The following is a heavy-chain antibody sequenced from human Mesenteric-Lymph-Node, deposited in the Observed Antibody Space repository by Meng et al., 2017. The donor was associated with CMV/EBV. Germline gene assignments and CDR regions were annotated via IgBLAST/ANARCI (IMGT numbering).Heavy chain of an antibody. J-gene: IGHJ4*02. D-gene: IGHD4-23*01. CDR1: GGSFSSYY. CDR2: INHSGST. V-gene: IGHV4-34*01. Sequence: HLQLCARGVLNPSATLPLTCAVYGGSFSSYYWSWIRQPPGKGLEWIGEINHSGSTNYNPSLKSRVTISVDTSKNQFSLKLSSVTAADTAVYYCARHQRWLKSEWGFNYWGQGTLVTVSS. CDR3: ARHQRWLKSEWGFNY.